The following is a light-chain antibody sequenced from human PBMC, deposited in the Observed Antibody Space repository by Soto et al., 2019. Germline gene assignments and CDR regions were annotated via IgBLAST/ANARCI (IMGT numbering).Light chain of an antibody. CDR1: QSVASNY. J-gene: IGKJ5*01. Sequence: EIVLTQSPGTLSLSPGEGTTLSCRASQSVASNYLAWYQQKPGQAPRLLIYGASSRATGIPDRFSGSGSGTDFTLTIRRLEPEDFAVYYCQQYGNSPSFGQGTRLEIK. CDR3: QQYGNSPS. CDR2: GAS. V-gene: IGKV3-20*01.